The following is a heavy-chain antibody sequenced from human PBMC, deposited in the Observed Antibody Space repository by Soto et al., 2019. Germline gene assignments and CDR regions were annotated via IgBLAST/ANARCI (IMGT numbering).Heavy chain of an antibody. Sequence: QVQVVQSGGEVKKPGASVKVSCKASGYTFTSYGINWVRQAPGQGLEWMGWISAYNGNTNYAQKFQGRVTMTTDTSTSTAYMELRSLRSDDTAVYYCARVKKVVPVSWLDPWGQGALVTVSS. CDR1: GYTFTSYG. V-gene: IGHV1-18*01. D-gene: IGHD3-10*02. CDR2: ISAYNGNT. J-gene: IGHJ5*02. CDR3: ARVKKVVPVSWLDP.